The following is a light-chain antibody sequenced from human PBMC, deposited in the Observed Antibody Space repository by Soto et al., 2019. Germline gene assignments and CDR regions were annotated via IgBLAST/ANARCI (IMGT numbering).Light chain of an antibody. Sequence: EIVLTQSPGTLSLSPGERATLSCRASQSVSSSYLAWYQQKTGQAPRLLIYGASSRATGIPDRFSGIASGTYFTLTFFRLEPEDPPVYYCPQHCSSSFTFGPGTKVDIQ. J-gene: IGKJ3*01. CDR2: GAS. CDR3: PQHCSSSFT. V-gene: IGKV3-20*01. CDR1: QSVSSSY.